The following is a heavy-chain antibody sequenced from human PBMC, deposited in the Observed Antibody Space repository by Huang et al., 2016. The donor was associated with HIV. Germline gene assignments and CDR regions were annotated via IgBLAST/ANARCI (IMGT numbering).Heavy chain of an antibody. J-gene: IGHJ3*02. Sequence: QVQLVESGGGVVQPGRSLRLSCAAAGFPFNNHAMHWVRQAPGKGLDWVAVISNDGSNNYYADSVMGRFTISRDSSKSTLFLHMTSLRTEDTAVYYCARAKDTWDAYDIWGQGTMVIVSS. D-gene: IGHD5-18*01. CDR3: ARAKDTWDAYDI. CDR2: ISNDGSNN. CDR1: GFPFNNHA. V-gene: IGHV3-30-3*01.